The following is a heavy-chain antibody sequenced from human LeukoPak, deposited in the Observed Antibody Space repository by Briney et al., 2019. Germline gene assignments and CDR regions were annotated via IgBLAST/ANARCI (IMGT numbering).Heavy chain of an antibody. D-gene: IGHD4-17*01. J-gene: IGHJ4*02. V-gene: IGHV4-39*01. CDR1: GGSISSSSYY. Sequence: SETLSLTCTVSGGSISSSSYYWGWLRQPPGTGLERIGTIYYSGSTYYNPSLKSRVTISVDRSKNQFSLKLSSVTAAGTAMYYCARLTLDYGDLHWGQGTLVTVSS. CDR2: IYYSGST. CDR3: ARLTLDYGDLH.